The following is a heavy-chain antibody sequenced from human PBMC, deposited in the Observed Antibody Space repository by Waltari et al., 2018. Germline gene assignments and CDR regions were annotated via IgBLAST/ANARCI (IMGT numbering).Heavy chain of an antibody. CDR3: ARGPRYCSSTSCSDYFDY. CDR1: GFTVSSNY. V-gene: IGHV3-66*01. J-gene: IGHJ4*02. Sequence: EMQLVESGGGLVQPGGSLRLSCAASGFTVSSNYMSWVRQAPGKGLEWVSVLYSTGDTNYAGSVKGRLTISRDDSKNTLYLQMNSLRAEDTAVYYCARGPRYCSSTSCSDYFDYWGQGTLVTVSS. D-gene: IGHD2-2*01. CDR2: LYSTGDT.